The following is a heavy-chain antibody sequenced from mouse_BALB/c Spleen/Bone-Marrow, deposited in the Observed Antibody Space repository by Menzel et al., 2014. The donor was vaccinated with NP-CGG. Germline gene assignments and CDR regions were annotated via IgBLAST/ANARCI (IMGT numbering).Heavy chain of an antibody. CDR1: GFTFSNYG. D-gene: IGHD2-4*01. Sequence: EVKLQESGGGLVKSGGSLKLSCAASGFTFSNYGMSWVRQTPEKRLERVATISGGGSYTFYSDSVKGRFTISRDNAKNNLYLQLSSLRSEDTALYYCARHAYYDQTEVSFVYWGQGTLVTVSA. J-gene: IGHJ3*01. CDR3: ARHAYYDQTEVSFVY. CDR2: ISGGGSYT. V-gene: IGHV5-9-2*01.